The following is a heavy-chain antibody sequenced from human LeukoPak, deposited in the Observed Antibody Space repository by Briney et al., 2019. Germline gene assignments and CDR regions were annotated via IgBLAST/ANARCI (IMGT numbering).Heavy chain of an antibody. CDR2: IYTSGST. CDR1: GGSISSYS. D-gene: IGHD1-26*01. V-gene: IGHV4-4*07. Sequence: SDTLSLTCTVSGGSISSYSWSWIRQPAGKGLEWIGRIYTSGSTNYNPSLKSRVTMSVDTSKNQFSLKLSSVTAADTAVYYCASSYSGSHPIFDYWGQGTLVTVSS. CDR3: ASSYSGSHPIFDY. J-gene: IGHJ4*02.